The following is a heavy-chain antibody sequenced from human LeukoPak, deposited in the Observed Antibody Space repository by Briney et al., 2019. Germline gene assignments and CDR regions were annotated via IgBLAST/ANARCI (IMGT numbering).Heavy chain of an antibody. Sequence: GGSLRLSCAASGFTFSSYGMHWVRQAPGKGLEWVAVIPYDGSNKYYADSVKGRFTISRDNSKNTLYLQMNSLRAEDTAVYYCASGIAVAGKNYYGMDVWGQGTTVTVSS. V-gene: IGHV3-30*03. J-gene: IGHJ6*02. CDR3: ASGIAVAGKNYYGMDV. CDR2: IPYDGSNK. D-gene: IGHD6-19*01. CDR1: GFTFSSYG.